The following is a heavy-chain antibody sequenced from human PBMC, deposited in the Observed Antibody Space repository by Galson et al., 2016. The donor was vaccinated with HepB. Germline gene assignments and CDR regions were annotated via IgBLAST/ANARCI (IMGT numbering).Heavy chain of an antibody. CDR3: ARKTYCGGDCYGGMDV. D-gene: IGHD2-21*01. Sequence: SVKVSCKASGYPFSSYGITWVRQAPGHGLEWMGWISAYNRNTNYAQKLQGRVTMTTDTSTSTAYMELRSLRSDDTAVYYCARKTYCGGDCYGGMDVWGQGTTVTVSS. CDR2: ISAYNRNT. CDR1: GYPFSSYG. V-gene: IGHV1-18*01. J-gene: IGHJ6*02.